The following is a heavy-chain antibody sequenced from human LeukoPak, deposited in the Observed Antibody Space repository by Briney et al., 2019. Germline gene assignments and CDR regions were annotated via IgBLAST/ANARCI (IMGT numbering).Heavy chain of an antibody. CDR3: ARDGSNWSNDYYHGVDV. CDR1: GGSFSGYY. J-gene: IGHJ6*02. CDR2: VYYSGSA. Sequence: SETLSLTCAVYGGSFSGYYWSWIRQPPGKGLEWLGYVYYSGSATYNPSLKSRVTISVDTSKNQFSLRLSSVTAADTAVYYCARDGSNWSNDYYHGVDVWGQGTTATVSS. V-gene: IGHV4-59*01. D-gene: IGHD4-11*01.